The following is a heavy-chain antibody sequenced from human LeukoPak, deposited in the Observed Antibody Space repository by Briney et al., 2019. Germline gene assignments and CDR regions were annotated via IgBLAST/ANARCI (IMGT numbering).Heavy chain of an antibody. J-gene: IGHJ4*02. D-gene: IGHD3-16*01. CDR3: ARDIWPQESGGSRSY. CDR1: GFTFSSYA. CDR2: ISATASNT. V-gene: IGHV3-23*01. Sequence: GGSLRLSCAASGFTFSSYAMSWVRQAPGKGLEWVSAISATASNTYYADSVKGRFTISRDNSKSTLYLQMNSLRVDDTAVYYCARDIWPQESGGSRSYWGQGTLVTVSS.